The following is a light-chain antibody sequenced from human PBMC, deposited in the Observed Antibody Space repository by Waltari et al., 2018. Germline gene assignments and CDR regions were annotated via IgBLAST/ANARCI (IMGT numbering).Light chain of an antibody. CDR1: QSVSGS. Sequence: EIVLTQSPDTLSLSPGERATLSCRASQSVSGSLAWYQQKPGQAPRRLFYGASNRATGIPDRFSGSGSGTDFTLTISRLEPEDFVVYYCLQYVSSPHTFGQGTKLEIK. CDR2: GAS. V-gene: IGKV3-20*01. CDR3: LQYVSSPHT. J-gene: IGKJ2*01.